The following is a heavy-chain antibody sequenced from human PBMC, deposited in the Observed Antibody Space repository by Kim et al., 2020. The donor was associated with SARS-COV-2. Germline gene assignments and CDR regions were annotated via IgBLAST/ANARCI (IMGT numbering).Heavy chain of an antibody. CDR3: ARGGGWFGESNWFDP. D-gene: IGHD3-10*01. J-gene: IGHJ5*02. Sequence: YAKGRFTISRDDSKNTLYLQMNSLRAEDTAVYYCARGGGWFGESNWFDPWGQGTLVTVSS. V-gene: IGHV3-30*01.